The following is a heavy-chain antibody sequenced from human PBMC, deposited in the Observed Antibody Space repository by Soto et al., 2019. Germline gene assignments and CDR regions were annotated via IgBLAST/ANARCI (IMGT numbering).Heavy chain of an antibody. CDR1: GYTFYSHS. J-gene: IGHJ6*02. CDR3: ARCIQGDYYYGMDV. V-gene: IGHV1-18*01. D-gene: IGHD5-18*01. Sequence: QAQLVQSGAEVKKPGASVKVSCKASGYTFYSHSISWVRQAPGQGLEWMGRINADYGNTQYAQKFRGRVTMTTDTSTTTVCMELTNLRSDDTAVYYCARCIQGDYYYGMDVWGQGTTVTFSS. CDR2: INADYGNT.